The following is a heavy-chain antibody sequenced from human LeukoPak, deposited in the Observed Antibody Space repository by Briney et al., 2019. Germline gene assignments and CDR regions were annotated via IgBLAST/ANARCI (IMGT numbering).Heavy chain of an antibody. Sequence: GASVKVSCKASGYTFTDYYMHWVRQAPGQGLEWMGWINPNSGGTNYAQKFQGRVTMTRDTSISTAYMELSRLRSDDTAVYYCVLLVIVVETPPLEGDYWGQGTLVTVSS. CDR3: VLLVIVVETPPLEGDY. CDR2: INPNSGGT. J-gene: IGHJ4*02. D-gene: IGHD3-22*01. CDR1: GYTFTDYY. V-gene: IGHV1-2*02.